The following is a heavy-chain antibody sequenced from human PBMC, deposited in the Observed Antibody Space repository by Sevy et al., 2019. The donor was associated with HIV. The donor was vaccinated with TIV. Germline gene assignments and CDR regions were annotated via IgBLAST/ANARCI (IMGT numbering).Heavy chain of an antibody. CDR2: IYSGVTT. Sequence: LSLTCAASGFTVGSNYMSWVRQAPGKGLEWVSIIYSGVTTSYADSVKGRFTISRDNAKKSLYLQMKSLRAEDTAVYYCARDMSYYDSIGNDDWYFDLWGRGTLVTVSS. CDR1: GFTVGSNY. J-gene: IGHJ2*01. D-gene: IGHD3-22*01. CDR3: ARDMSYYDSIGNDDWYFDL. V-gene: IGHV3-66*01.